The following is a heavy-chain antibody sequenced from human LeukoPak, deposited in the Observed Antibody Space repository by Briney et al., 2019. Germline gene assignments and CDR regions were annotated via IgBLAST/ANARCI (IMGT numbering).Heavy chain of an antibody. Sequence: GGSLRLSCAASGFTFSSYSMNWVRQAPGKGLEWVSSISSSSSYVYYADSVKGRFTISRDNAKNSLYLQMNSLRAEDTAVYYCARRGGNAFFDYWGQGTLVTVSS. V-gene: IGHV3-21*01. D-gene: IGHD4-23*01. CDR2: ISSSSSYV. CDR3: ARRGGNAFFDY. CDR1: GFTFSSYS. J-gene: IGHJ4*02.